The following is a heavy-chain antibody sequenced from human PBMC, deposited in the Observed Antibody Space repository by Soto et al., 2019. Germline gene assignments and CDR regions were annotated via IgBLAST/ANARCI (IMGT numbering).Heavy chain of an antibody. D-gene: IGHD2-15*01. CDR3: APHAFCSGGSSPYDGFAI. CDR2: ITADGVT. J-gene: IGHJ3*02. CDR1: ECTASGHA. V-gene: IGHV3-23*01. Sequence: HPGGPLRLSCEGSECTASGHAMTWSRQAPRKGPEWVSTITADGVTEYADSVKGRCAMARDTSENTLDLQMNSLGPEDTAADYCAPHAFCSGGSSPYDGFAIRVQGAMVTV.